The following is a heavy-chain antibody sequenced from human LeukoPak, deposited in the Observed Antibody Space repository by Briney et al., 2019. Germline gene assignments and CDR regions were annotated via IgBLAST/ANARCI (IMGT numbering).Heavy chain of an antibody. CDR3: ARDLRAGKEYFQH. J-gene: IGHJ1*01. D-gene: IGHD6-19*01. V-gene: IGHV4-31*03. CDR2: IYYSGST. Sequence: SETLSLTCTVSGGSISSGGYYWSWIRQHSGKGLEWIGYIYYSGSTYYNPSLKSRVTISVDTSKNQFSLKLSSVTAADTAVYYCARDLRAGKEYFQHWGQGTLVTVSS. CDR1: GGSISSGGYY.